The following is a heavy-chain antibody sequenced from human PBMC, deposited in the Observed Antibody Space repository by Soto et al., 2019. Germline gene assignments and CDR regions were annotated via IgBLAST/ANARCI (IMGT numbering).Heavy chain of an antibody. CDR2: ITSSSSTI. D-gene: IGHD1-26*01. Sequence: EVQLVESGGGLVQPGGSLRLSCAASGFTFTSNSMNWVLQVPGKGLEWISYITSSSSTIYYADSVKGRFTISRDNAKNSLYLQMNSLRDEDTAVYYCARGRVGTAYFDYWGQGTLVTVSS. V-gene: IGHV3-48*02. J-gene: IGHJ4*02. CDR3: ARGRVGTAYFDY. CDR1: GFTFTSNS.